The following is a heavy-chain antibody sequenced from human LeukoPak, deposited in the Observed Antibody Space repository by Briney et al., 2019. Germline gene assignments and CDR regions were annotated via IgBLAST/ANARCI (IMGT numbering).Heavy chain of an antibody. J-gene: IGHJ3*02. V-gene: IGHV1-2*02. CDR1: GYTFTGYY. CDR3: ARAGGGGWYGNAFDI. CDR2: INPNSGGT. Sequence: ASVKVSCKASGYTFTGYYMHWVRQAPGQGLEWMGWINPNSGGTNYAQKFQGRVTMTRDTSISTAYMELSSLRSEDMAVYYCARAGGGGWYGNAFDIWGQGTMVTVSS. D-gene: IGHD6-19*01.